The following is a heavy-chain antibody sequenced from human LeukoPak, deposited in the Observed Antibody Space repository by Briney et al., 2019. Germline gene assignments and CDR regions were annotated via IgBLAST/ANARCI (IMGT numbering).Heavy chain of an antibody. CDR2: VYYTGST. CDR1: GGSVSNYY. J-gene: IGHJ4*02. D-gene: IGHD6-6*01. Sequence: SETRSLTCSVSGGSVSNYYWSWIRQPAGRGLASIGYVYYTGSTNYNPSLKSRVTMFEDKSKNQFSLRLYSVTVADTAVYYCARHFAYSSSSYFDYWGQGSLVTVSS. CDR3: ARHFAYSSSSYFDY. V-gene: IGHV4-59*08.